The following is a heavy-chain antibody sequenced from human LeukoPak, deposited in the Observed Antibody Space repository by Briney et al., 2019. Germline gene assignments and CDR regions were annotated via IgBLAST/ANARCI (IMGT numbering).Heavy chain of an antibody. CDR2: IYSTGRS. CDR3: AREGGQQWLINWFDP. J-gene: IGHJ5*02. V-gene: IGHV4-4*07. D-gene: IGHD6-19*01. CDR1: GGSISNYF. Sequence: SETLSLTCTVSGGSISNYFWSWVRQPAGKGLEWIGRIYSTGRSDYNPSLKSRITMSVDTFKNQFSLKLSSVTAADTAVYYCAREGGQQWLINWFDPWGQGTLVTVSS.